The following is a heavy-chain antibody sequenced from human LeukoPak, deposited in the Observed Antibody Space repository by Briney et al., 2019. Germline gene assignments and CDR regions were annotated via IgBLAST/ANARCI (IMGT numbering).Heavy chain of an antibody. V-gene: IGHV1-2*02. CDR3: ARDETTVTMNYFDP. CDR1: GYTFTGYY. CDR2: INPNSGGT. D-gene: IGHD4-17*01. J-gene: IGHJ5*02. Sequence: GASVKVSCKASGYTFTGYYIHYVRQAPGQGLEYMGWINPNSGGTNYAQKFQGRVTMTRDTSISTAYMELSRLKSDDTAVYYCARDETTVTMNYFDPWGQGTLVTVSS.